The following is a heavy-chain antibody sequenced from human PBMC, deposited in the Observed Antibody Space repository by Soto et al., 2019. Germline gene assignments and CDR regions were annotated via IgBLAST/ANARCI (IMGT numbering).Heavy chain of an antibody. J-gene: IGHJ3*02. CDR1: GYTFTSYG. V-gene: IGHV1-18*01. D-gene: IGHD3-22*01. CDR3: ARDREYYDSSGVNAFDI. Sequence: QVPLVQSGAEVKKPGASVKVSCKASGYTFTSYGISWVRQAPGQGLEWMGWISAYNGNTNYAQKLQGRVTMTTDTSTSTAYMELRSLRSDDTAVYYCARDREYYDSSGVNAFDIWGQGTMVTVSS. CDR2: ISAYNGNT.